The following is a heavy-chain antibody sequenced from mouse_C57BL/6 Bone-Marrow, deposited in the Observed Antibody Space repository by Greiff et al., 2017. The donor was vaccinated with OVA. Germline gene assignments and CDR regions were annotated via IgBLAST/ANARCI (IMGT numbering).Heavy chain of an antibody. CDR1: GYAFSSSW. CDR3: ARYYYGNHN. CDR2: IYPGDGDT. V-gene: IGHV1-82*01. D-gene: IGHD2-1*01. J-gene: IGHJ2*01. Sequence: QVQLQQSGPELVKPGASVKISCKASGYAFSSSWMNWVKQRPGKGLEWIGRIYPGDGDTNYNGKFKGKATLTADKSSSTAYMQLSSLTSEDSAVYCCARYYYGNHNWGQGTTLTVSS.